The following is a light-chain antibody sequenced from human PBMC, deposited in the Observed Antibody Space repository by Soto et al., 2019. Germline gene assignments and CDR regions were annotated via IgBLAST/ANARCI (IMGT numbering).Light chain of an antibody. V-gene: IGKV3-15*01. Sequence: ETVMTQSPATLSVSPGERATLSCRASQSVGSDLAWYQQKPGQAPRLLIFGASTRATGIPARFSGSASGTEFTLTISGLQSEDSAVYYCQQYYNWPRITFGQGTRLEIK. J-gene: IGKJ5*01. CDR2: GAS. CDR3: QQYYNWPRIT. CDR1: QSVGSD.